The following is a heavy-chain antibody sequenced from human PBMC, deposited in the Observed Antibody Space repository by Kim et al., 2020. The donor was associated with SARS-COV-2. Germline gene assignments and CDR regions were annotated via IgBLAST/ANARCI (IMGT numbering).Heavy chain of an antibody. CDR2: IWYDGSNK. Sequence: GGSLRLSCAASGFTFSSYGMHWVRQAPGKGLEWVAVIWYDGSNKYYADSVKGRFTISRDNSKNTLYLQMNSLRAEDTAVYYCAKGKDSSSWYYYYGMDVWGQGTTVTVSS. CDR1: GFTFSSYG. J-gene: IGHJ6*02. D-gene: IGHD6-13*01. CDR3: AKGKDSSSWYYYYGMDV. V-gene: IGHV3-33*06.